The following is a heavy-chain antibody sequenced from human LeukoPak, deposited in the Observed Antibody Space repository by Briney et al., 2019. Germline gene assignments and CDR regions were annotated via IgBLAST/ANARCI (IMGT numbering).Heavy chain of an antibody. J-gene: IGHJ4*02. CDR2: ISSSSSYI. CDR1: GFTFSSYS. D-gene: IGHD3-3*01. Sequence: GGSLRFSGAASGFTFSSYSMNWVRQAPGKGLEWVSSISSSSSYIYYADSVRCRFTISRDNAKKSPYLKMNSLSAEDTAVYYCARDGPRKTFWSGYYRGPPDYWGQGTLVTVSS. V-gene: IGHV3-21*01. CDR3: ARDGPRKTFWSGYYRGPPDY.